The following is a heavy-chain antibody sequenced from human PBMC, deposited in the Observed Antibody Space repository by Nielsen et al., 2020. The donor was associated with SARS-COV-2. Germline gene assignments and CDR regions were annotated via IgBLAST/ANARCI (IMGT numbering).Heavy chain of an antibody. Sequence: GESLKISCAASGFIFSTYWMTWVRQAPGKGLEWVANIKEDGTDKYYVDSVNGRFTISRDNSKDTLYLQLNSLRADDTAVYYCAKGDGGTYYFDYWGQGTLVTVSS. CDR1: GFIFSTYW. V-gene: IGHV3-7*03. CDR3: AKGDGGTYYFDY. CDR2: IKEDGTDK. D-gene: IGHD1-7*01. J-gene: IGHJ4*02.